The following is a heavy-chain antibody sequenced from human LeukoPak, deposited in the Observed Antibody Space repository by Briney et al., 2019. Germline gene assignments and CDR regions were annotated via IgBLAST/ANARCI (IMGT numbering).Heavy chain of an antibody. J-gene: IGHJ4*02. CDR2: IRYDGSNK. CDR1: GFTFSSYG. D-gene: IGHD3-3*01. CDR3: AKLPHFWSGSKSLYYFDY. Sequence: PGGSLRLSCAASGFTFSSYGMHWVRQAPGKGLEWVAFIRYDGSNKYYADSVKGRFTISRDNSKNTLYLQMNSLRAEDTAVYYCAKLPHFWSGSKSLYYFDYWGQGTLVTVSS. V-gene: IGHV3-30*02.